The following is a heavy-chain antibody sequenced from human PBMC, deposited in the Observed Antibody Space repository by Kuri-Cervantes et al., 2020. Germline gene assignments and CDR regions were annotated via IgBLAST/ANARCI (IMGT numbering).Heavy chain of an antibody. Sequence: SQTLSLTCAISGDSVSSESASWNWIRQSPSRGLEWLGRTYYRSKWSNDYAVSVKSRITINPETSRNQISLQLNSVTPEDTAVYYCAREEVSGSNYYYYMDVWGKGATVTVSS. D-gene: IGHD2/OR15-2a*01. CDR2: TYYRSKWSN. J-gene: IGHJ6*03. CDR1: GDSVSSESAS. V-gene: IGHV6-1*01. CDR3: AREEVSGSNYYYYMDV.